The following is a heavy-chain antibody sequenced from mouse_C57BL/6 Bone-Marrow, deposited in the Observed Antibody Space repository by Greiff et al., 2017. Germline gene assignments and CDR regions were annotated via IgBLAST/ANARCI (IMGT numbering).Heavy chain of an antibody. D-gene: IGHD2-4*01. CDR3: TPYYDYDWFAY. V-gene: IGHV6-3*01. J-gene: IGHJ3*01. CDR2: IRLKSDNYAT. CDR1: GFTFSNYW. Sequence: EVKVEESGGGLVQPGGSMKLSCVASGFTFSNYWMNWVRQSPEKGLEWVAQIRLKSDNYATHYAESVKGRFTISRDDSKSSVYLQMNNLRAEDTGIYYCTPYYDYDWFAYWGQGTLVTVSA.